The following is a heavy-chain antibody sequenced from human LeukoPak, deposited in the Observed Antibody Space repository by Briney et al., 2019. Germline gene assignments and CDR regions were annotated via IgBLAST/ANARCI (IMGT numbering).Heavy chain of an antibody. CDR2: INPNSGDT. J-gene: IGHJ5*02. V-gene: IGHV1-2*02. CDR1: GYTFTGYY. Sequence: ASVKVSCKTSGYTFTGYYIHWVRQAPGQGLEWMGWINPNSGDTNYAQKFQGRVTMTRDRSISTAYMELSRLTSDDTAVYYCARASFWESPINWFAPWGQGTLVTVSS. CDR3: ARASFWESPINWFAP. D-gene: IGHD3-16*01.